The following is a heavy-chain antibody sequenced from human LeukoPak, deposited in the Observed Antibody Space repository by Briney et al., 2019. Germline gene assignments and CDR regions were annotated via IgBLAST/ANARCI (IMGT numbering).Heavy chain of an antibody. J-gene: IGHJ4*02. D-gene: IGHD6-13*01. Sequence: SETLSLTCAVYGGSFSGYYWSWIRQPPGKGLEWIGEINHSGSTYYNPSLKSRVTISVDTSKNQFSLKLSSVTAADTAVYYCASGAAGPPPGYWGQGTLVTVSS. CDR2: INHSGST. CDR1: GGSFSGYY. CDR3: ASGAAGPPPGY. V-gene: IGHV4-34*01.